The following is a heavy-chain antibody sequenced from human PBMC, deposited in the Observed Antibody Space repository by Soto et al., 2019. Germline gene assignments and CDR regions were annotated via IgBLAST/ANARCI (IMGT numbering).Heavy chain of an antibody. CDR1: GESFSGFY. V-gene: IGHV4-34*01. CDR3: ARALSHGNYFDY. J-gene: IGHJ4*02. Sequence: PSETLSLTCAVYGESFSGFYWSWIRQPPGKGLEWIGEINHSGSTNYNPSLKSRVTVSVDTSKNQFSLKLSSVTAADTAVYYCARALSHGNYFDYWGQGTLVTVSS. CDR2: INHSGST.